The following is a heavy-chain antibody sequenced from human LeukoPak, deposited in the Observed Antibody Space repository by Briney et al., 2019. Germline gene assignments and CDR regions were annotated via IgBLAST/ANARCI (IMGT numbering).Heavy chain of an antibody. CDR1: GFTFDDYA. CDR3: AKDARRYFDWLFEV. J-gene: IGHJ4*02. V-gene: IGHV3-9*01. Sequence: GRSLRLSCAASGFTFDDYAMHWVRQAPGKGLKWVSGISWNSGSIGYAGSVKGRFTISRDNAKNSLYLQMNSLRAEDTALYYCAKDARRYFDWLFEVWGQGTLVTVSS. D-gene: IGHD3-9*01. CDR2: ISWNSGSI.